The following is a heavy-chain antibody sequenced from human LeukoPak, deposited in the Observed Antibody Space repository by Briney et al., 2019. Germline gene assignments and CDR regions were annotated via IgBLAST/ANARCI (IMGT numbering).Heavy chain of an antibody. Sequence: PGGSLSLSCAASGFTFSAYSMNWVRQAPGKGLEWVSSISSSSSYINYVDSVKGRFTISRDNAKNSLYLQTSSLRAEDTAVYYCARVPLKTDAFDIWGQGTMVTVSS. CDR1: GFTFSAYS. J-gene: IGHJ3*02. CDR3: ARVPLKTDAFDI. CDR2: ISSSSSYI. V-gene: IGHV3-21*01.